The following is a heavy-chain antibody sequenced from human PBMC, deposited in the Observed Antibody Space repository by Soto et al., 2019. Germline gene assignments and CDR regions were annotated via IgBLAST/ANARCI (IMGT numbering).Heavy chain of an antibody. CDR3: TRLMLHLGELSSLPHGAFDI. V-gene: IGHV3-49*03. J-gene: IGHJ3*02. Sequence: HPGGSLRLSCTASGFTFGDYAMSWFRQAPGKGLEWVGFIRSKAYGGTTEYAASVKGRFTISRDDSKSIAYLQMNSLKTEDTAVYYCTRLMLHLGELSSLPHGAFDIWGQGTMVTVSS. D-gene: IGHD3-16*02. CDR1: GFTFGDYA. CDR2: IRSKAYGGTT.